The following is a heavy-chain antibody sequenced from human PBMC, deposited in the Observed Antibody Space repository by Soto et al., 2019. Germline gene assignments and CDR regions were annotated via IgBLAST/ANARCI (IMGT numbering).Heavy chain of an antibody. Sequence: QVQLVQSGAEVKNPGSSVKVSCKASGGTFSSSTISWVRQAPGQGLEWMGRIIPILGIANYAQKFQGRVTITADNSTSTAHMELSSLRSEDKAVYYCAGLGGYCSSTNCYQYYYYGMDVWGQGTTVTVSS. J-gene: IGHJ6*02. V-gene: IGHV1-69*02. CDR1: GGTFSSST. CDR3: AGLGGYCSSTNCYQYYYYGMDV. CDR2: IIPILGIA. D-gene: IGHD2-2*01.